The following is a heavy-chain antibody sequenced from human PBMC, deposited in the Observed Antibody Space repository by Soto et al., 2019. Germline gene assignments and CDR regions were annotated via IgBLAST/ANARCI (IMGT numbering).Heavy chain of an antibody. CDR3: AREQQLVLSPHFDY. J-gene: IGHJ4*02. V-gene: IGHV1-46*03. CDR2: INPSGGST. Sequence: QVQLVQSGAEVKKPGASVKVSCKASGYTFTSYYMHWVRQAPGQGLEGMGIINPSGGSTGYAQKFQGRVTMTSDTSTSTVYMELSSLRSEDTAVYYCAREQQLVLSPHFDYWGQGTLVTVSS. CDR1: GYTFTSYY. D-gene: IGHD6-13*01.